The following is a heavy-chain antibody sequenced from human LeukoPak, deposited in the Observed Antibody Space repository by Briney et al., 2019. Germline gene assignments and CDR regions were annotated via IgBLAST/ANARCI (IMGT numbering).Heavy chain of an antibody. CDR2: MNPNSGVT. V-gene: IGHV1-2*02. D-gene: IGHD3-3*01. J-gene: IGHJ4*02. CDR1: GYTFTSYD. Sequence: ASVKVSCKASGYTFTSYDINWLRQATGQGLEWMGWMNPNSGVTNYAQKFQGRVTMTRDTSISTAYMELSRLRSDDTAVYYCARVEEYYDFWSGYPDYWGQGTLVTVSS. CDR3: ARVEEYYDFWSGYPDY.